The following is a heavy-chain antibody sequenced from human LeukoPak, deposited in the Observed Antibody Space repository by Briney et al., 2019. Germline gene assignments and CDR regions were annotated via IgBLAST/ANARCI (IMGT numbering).Heavy chain of an antibody. Sequence: GSLRLSCVASGFPFSSYWMTWVRQPPGKGLEWIGEINHSGSTNYNPSLKSRVTISVDTSKNQFSLKLSSVTAADTAVYYCARANLFDFTWGQGTLVTVSS. CDR1: GFPFSSYW. CDR3: ARANLFDFT. CDR2: INHSGST. V-gene: IGHV4-34*01. J-gene: IGHJ5*02.